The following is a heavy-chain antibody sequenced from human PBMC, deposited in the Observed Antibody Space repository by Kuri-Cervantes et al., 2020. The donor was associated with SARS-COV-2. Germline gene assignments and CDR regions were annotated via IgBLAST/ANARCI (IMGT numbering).Heavy chain of an antibody. Sequence: SETLSLTCTVSGGSISSYYWSWIRQPAGKGLEWIGRIYASGSTNYNPSLKSRVTMSVDTSKNQFSLKLSSVTAADTAVYYCARLGRFLEWFMGAFDPWGQGTLVTVSS. D-gene: IGHD3-3*01. J-gene: IGHJ5*02. CDR1: GGSISSYY. V-gene: IGHV4-4*07. CDR2: IYASGST. CDR3: ARLGRFLEWFMGAFDP.